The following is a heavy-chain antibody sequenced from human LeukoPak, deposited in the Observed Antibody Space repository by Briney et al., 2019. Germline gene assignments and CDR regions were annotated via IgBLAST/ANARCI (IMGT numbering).Heavy chain of an antibody. CDR3: ERVGGVVGADDS. D-gene: IGHD1-26*01. J-gene: IGHJ5*02. CDR1: GGTFSSYA. Sequence: ASVKVSCKASGGTFSSYAISWVRQAPGQGLEWMGGIIPIFGTANYAQKFQGRVTITADESTSTAYMELSSLRSEDTAVYYCERVGGVVGADDSWGQGTLVTVSS. CDR2: IIPIFGTA. V-gene: IGHV1-69*01.